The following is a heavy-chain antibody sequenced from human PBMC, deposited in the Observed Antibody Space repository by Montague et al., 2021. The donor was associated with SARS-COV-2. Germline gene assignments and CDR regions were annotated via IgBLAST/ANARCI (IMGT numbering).Heavy chain of an antibody. CDR3: ARVRTEQWLALSFDY. Sequence: PALVTPTQTLTLTCTFSGFSLRTSGMCVSWIRQPPGKALEWLALFDWDDDKYYSTSLEARLNISKDTSKNQVVLTMTNMDPVDTATYYCARVRTEQWLALSFDYWGQGTLVTVSS. V-gene: IGHV2-70*01. CDR1: GFSLRTSGMC. J-gene: IGHJ4*02. CDR2: FDWDDDK. D-gene: IGHD6-19*01.